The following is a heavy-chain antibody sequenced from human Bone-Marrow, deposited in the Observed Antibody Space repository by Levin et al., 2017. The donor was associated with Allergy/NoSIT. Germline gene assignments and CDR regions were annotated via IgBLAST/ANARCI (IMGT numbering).Heavy chain of an antibody. CDR2: IKSKTDGGTT. CDR1: GFTFSNAW. CDR3: TTPDDHYGDWGFDY. D-gene: IGHD4-17*01. Sequence: GGSLRLSCAASGFTFSNAWMSWVRQAPGKGLEWVGRIKSKTDGGTTDYAAPVKGRFTISRDDSKNTLYLQMNSLKTEDTAVYYCTTPDDHYGDWGFDYWGQGTLVTVSS. J-gene: IGHJ4*02. V-gene: IGHV3-15*01.